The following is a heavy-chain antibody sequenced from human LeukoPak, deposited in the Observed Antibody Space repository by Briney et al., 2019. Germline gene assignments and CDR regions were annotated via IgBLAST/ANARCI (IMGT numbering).Heavy chain of an antibody. J-gene: IGHJ5*02. CDR3: ARRYYDISP. CDR2: IRSSSSTI. D-gene: IGHD3-9*01. CDR1: VFTFSSYS. Sequence: GGSLSLSCAASVFTFSSYSMNGVRQAPGKGLEWVSYIRSSSSTIYYAASVKGRFTISRDNAKNSLYLQMNSLRDEDTAVYYCARRYYDISPWGQGTLVTVSS. V-gene: IGHV3-48*02.